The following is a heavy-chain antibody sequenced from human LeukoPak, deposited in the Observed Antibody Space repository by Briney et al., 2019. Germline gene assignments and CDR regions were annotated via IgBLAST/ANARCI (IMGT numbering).Heavy chain of an antibody. Sequence: PSETLSLTCTVSGGSISSYYWSWIRQPAGKGLEWIGRIYTSGSTNYNPSLKSRVTMSVDTSKNQFSLKLSPVTAADTAVYYCARTYYDYVWGSYRDDYWGQGTLVTVSS. J-gene: IGHJ4*02. CDR3: ARTYYDYVWGSYRDDY. D-gene: IGHD3-16*02. V-gene: IGHV4-4*07. CDR2: IYTSGST. CDR1: GGSISSYY.